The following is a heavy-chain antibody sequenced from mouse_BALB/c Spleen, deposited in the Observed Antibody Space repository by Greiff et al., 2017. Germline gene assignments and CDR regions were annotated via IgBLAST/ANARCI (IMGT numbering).Heavy chain of an antibody. J-gene: IGHJ3*01. Sequence: EVQLVESGGGLVKPGGSLKLSCAASGFTFSSYTMSWVRQTPEKRLEWVATISSGGSYTYYPDSVKGRFTISRDNAKNTLYLQMSSLKSEDTAMYYCTRDQNMITPAWFAYWGQGTLVTVSA. D-gene: IGHD2-4*01. CDR2: ISSGGSYT. CDR1: GFTFSSYT. V-gene: IGHV5-6-4*01. CDR3: TRDQNMITPAWFAY.